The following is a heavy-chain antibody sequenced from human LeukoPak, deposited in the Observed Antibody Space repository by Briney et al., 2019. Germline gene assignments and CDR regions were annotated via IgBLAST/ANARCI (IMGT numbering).Heavy chain of an antibody. J-gene: IGHJ4*02. CDR2: VWFDESNK. CDR3: AKEAQSSGRYLPEYYFDS. Sequence: PGTSLRLSCEGSGFDFSRYGMHWVRQAPGKGLEWVAMVWFDESNKYYVDSVQGRFTISRDNSKNMMYLQMNSLRVEDTAVYYCAKEAQSSGRYLPEYYFDSWGQGTLVTVSS. V-gene: IGHV3-33*06. D-gene: IGHD3-22*01. CDR1: GFDFSRYG.